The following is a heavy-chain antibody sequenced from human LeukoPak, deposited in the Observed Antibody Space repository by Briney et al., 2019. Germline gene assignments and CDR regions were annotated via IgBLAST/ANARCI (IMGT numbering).Heavy chain of an antibody. D-gene: IGHD3-10*01. CDR3: ARGQKKQYGSGSYYSPGLDY. CDR1: GFTFSSYA. V-gene: IGHV3-23*01. CDR2: ISGSGGST. Sequence: GGSLRLSCAASGFTFSSYAMSWVRQAPGKGLEWVSAISGSGGSTYYADSVKGRFTISRDNSKNTLYLQMNSLRAEDTAVYYCARGQKKQYGSGSYYSPGLDYWGQGTLVTVSS. J-gene: IGHJ4*02.